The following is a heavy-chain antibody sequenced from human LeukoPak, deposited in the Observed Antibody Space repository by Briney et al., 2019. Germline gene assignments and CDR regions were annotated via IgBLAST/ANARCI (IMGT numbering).Heavy chain of an antibody. V-gene: IGHV3-11*01. CDR3: ARDGSGSTWSPNY. CDR1: GFTFSDYY. D-gene: IGHD6-13*01. J-gene: IGHJ4*02. Sequence: GGSLSLSCAASGFTFSDYYMSWIREAPGKGLGGFSYISRSGSTIYYADSVKGRFNISRDNAKNSLYLQMNSLRAEDTAVYYCARDGSGSTWSPNYWGQGTLVTVSS. CDR2: ISRSGSTI.